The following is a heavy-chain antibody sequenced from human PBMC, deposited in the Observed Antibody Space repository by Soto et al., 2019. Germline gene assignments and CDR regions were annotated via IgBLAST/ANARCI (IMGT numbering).Heavy chain of an antibody. D-gene: IGHD3-3*01. V-gene: IGHV4-61*01. Sequence: SETLSLTCTVSGGSVSSGSYYWSWIRQPPGKGLEWIGYIYYSGSTNYNPSLKSRVTISVDTSKNQFSLKLSSVTAADTAVYYCAREGWGAHYDFRIEPPGGMDVWGQGTTVTVSS. CDR1: GGSVSSGSYY. J-gene: IGHJ6*02. CDR3: AREGWGAHYDFRIEPPGGMDV. CDR2: IYYSGST.